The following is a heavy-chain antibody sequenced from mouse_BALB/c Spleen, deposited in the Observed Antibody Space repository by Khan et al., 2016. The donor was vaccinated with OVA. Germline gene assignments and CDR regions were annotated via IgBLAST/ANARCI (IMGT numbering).Heavy chain of an antibody. Sequence: LKQSGAELARPGASVKLSCKSSGYTFTSYWMQWVKQRPGQGLEWLGTIYPGDGDTRYTQKFKGKATLTADKSSSTAFMQLSPLASEDSAVYYCASYRGDYCEYWGKGTTRKGSS. V-gene: IGHV1-87*01. CDR3: ASYRGDYCEY. CDR1: GYTFTSYW. CDR2: IYPGDGDT. J-gene: IGHJ2*01. D-gene: IGHD2-14*01.